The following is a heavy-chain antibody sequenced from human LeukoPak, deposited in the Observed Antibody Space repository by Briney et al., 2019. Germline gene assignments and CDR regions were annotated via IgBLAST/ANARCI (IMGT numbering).Heavy chain of an antibody. J-gene: IGHJ4*02. CDR1: GFTFDDYA. D-gene: IGHD4-23*01. V-gene: IGHV3-9*01. Sequence: GRSLRLSCAASGFTFDDYAMHWVRQAPGKGLEWVSGISWNSGSIGYADSVKGRFTISRDNAKNSLYLQMNSLRAEDTALYYCAKDMHYGGNKYSDYWGQGTLVTVSS. CDR2: ISWNSGSI. CDR3: AKDMHYGGNKYSDY.